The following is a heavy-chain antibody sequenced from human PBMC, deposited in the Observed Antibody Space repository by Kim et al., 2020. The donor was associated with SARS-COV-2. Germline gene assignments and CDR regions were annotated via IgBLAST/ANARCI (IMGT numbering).Heavy chain of an antibody. CDR3: ARAVSGSYFPAYYYYGMDV. CDR1: GFTFSNYD. J-gene: IGHJ6*02. Sequence: GGSLRLSCAASGFTFSNYDMHWVRQATGKGLEWVSTIGTAGDTYYPGSVKGRFTISRENATNYLYLQMNSLRAGDTAVYYCARAVSGSYFPAYYYYGMDVWGQGTTVTVSS. V-gene: IGHV3-13*04. D-gene: IGHD1-26*01. CDR2: IGTAGDT.